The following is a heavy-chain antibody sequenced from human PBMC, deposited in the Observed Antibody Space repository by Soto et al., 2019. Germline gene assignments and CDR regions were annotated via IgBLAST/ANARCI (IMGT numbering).Heavy chain of an antibody. CDR3: AKGGYAFAYE. CDR1: VVTFSTSS. J-gene: IGHJ4*02. D-gene: IGHD5-18*01. CDR2: ISPSASDT. V-gene: IGHV3-23*01. Sequence: PGGSLRLSYAASVVTFSTSSMAWVRQPPGKGLEWVSAISPSASDTLYADAVKGRFTISRDNAQNTLFLQMTSLRADDTAVYYCAKGGYAFAYEWGQGAMVTVSS.